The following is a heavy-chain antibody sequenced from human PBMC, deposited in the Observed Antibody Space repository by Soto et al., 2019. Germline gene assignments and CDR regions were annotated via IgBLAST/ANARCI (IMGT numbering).Heavy chain of an antibody. V-gene: IGHV4-34*01. D-gene: IGHD1-26*01. Sequence: QVQLQQWGAGLLKPSETLSLTCAVYGGSFSGYYWSWIRQPPGKGLEWIGEINHRGSTNYNPSLKSRVTISVDTSKNQFSLKLSSVTAADTAVYYCARGAGVGATLPENDWGQGTLVTVSS. CDR3: ARGAGVGATLPEND. CDR1: GGSFSGYY. J-gene: IGHJ4*02. CDR2: INHRGST.